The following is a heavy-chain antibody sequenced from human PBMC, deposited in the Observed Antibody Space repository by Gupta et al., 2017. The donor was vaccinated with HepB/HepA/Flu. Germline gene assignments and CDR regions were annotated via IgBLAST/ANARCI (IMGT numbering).Heavy chain of an antibody. V-gene: IGHV1-69*04. J-gene: IGHJ4*02. CDR3: AGEDDDEGGGFDY. Sequence: QVQLVQSGTEMKKPGSSVKVSCQTSEGTFKTYAINWVRQAPGQGLEWMGRIIPSVEMTDYGEKCQGRVTFAADSSTNTAYMGLSGLKSEDSAVYYCAGEDDDEGGGFDYWGQGTRITVAS. D-gene: IGHD2-15*01. CDR2: IIPSVEMT. CDR1: EGTFKTYA.